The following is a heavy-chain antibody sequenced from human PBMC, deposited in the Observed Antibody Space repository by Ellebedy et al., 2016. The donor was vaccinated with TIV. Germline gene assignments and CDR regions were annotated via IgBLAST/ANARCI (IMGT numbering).Heavy chain of an antibody. J-gene: IGHJ4*02. CDR3: AREITMVRGVIDY. CDR1: GGSISSYY. CDR2: IYYSGST. V-gene: IGHV4-59*12. Sequence: SETLSLTCTVSGGSISSYYWSWIRQPPGKTLEWIGYIYYSGSTNYNPSLKSRVTISVDTSKNQFSLKLSSVTAADTAVYYCAREITMVRGVIDYWGQGTLVTVSS. D-gene: IGHD3-10*01.